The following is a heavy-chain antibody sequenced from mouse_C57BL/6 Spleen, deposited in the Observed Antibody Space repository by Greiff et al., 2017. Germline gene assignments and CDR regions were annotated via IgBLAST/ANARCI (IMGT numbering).Heavy chain of an antibody. D-gene: IGHD1-1*01. CDR2: IYPGDGDT. CDR1: GYAFSSYW. Sequence: VQLQQSGAELVKPGASVTISCKASGYAFSSYWMNWVKQRPGKGLEWIGQIYPGDGDTNYNGKFKGKATLTADKSSSTAYMQLSSLTSEDSAVYFCAREGGSSPPWFADWGQGTLVTVSA. J-gene: IGHJ3*01. CDR3: AREGGSSPPWFAD. V-gene: IGHV1-80*01.